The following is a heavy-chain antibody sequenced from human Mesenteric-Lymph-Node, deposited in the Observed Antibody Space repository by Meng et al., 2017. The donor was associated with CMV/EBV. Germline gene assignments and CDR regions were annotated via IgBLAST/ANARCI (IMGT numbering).Heavy chain of an antibody. CDR1: GYSISSGYY. V-gene: IGHV4-38-2*02. CDR2: IYHSGST. J-gene: IGHJ4*02. CDR3: ARERQGFFDY. Sequence: SETLSLTCTVSGYSISSGYYWGWIRQPPGKGLEWIGSIYHSGSTYYNPSLKSRVTISVDTSKNQFSLKLSSVTAADTAVYYCARERQGFFDYWGQGTLVTVFS.